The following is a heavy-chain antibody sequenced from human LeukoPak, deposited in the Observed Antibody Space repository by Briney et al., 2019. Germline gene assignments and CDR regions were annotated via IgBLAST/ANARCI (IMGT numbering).Heavy chain of an antibody. CDR1: GFIFSSYW. CDR2: INSDGSST. J-gene: IGHJ1*01. CDR3: ARLWFGELFPFD. V-gene: IGHV3-74*01. Sequence: GGSLRLSCAASGFIFSSYWMHWVRQGPGKWLVWVSRINSDGSSTDYADSMKGRFTISRDNAKNTLYLQMNSLRAEDTAVYYCARLWFGELFPFDWGQGTLVTVSS. D-gene: IGHD3-10*01.